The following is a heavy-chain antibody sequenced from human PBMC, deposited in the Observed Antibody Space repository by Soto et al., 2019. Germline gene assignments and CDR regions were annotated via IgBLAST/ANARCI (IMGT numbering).Heavy chain of an antibody. Sequence: LETLSLTCTVSGGSVSSGSYYWSWIRQPPGKGLEWIGYIYYSGSTNYNPSLKSRVTISVDTSKNQFSLKLSSVTAADTAVYYCARRVESLYYYYGMDVWGQGTTVTVSS. V-gene: IGHV4-61*01. J-gene: IGHJ6*02. CDR1: GGSVSSGSYY. CDR2: IYYSGST. CDR3: ARRVESLYYYYGMDV.